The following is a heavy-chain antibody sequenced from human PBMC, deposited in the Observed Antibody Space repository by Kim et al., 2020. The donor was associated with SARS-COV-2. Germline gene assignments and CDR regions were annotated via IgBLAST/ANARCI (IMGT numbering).Heavy chain of an antibody. J-gene: IGHJ4*02. V-gene: IGHV1-8*02. D-gene: IGHD3-10*01. CDR3: ARGQGSGSEEYYFDY. CDR1: GYTLTNYD. CDR2: MNPKSGNT. Sequence: ASVKVSCKASGYTLTNYDINWVRQATGQGLEWMGWMNPKSGNTGYAQKFQGRVTMTRNTSISTAYMELSSLRSEDTAVFYCARGQGSGSEEYYFDYWGQGTLVTVSS.